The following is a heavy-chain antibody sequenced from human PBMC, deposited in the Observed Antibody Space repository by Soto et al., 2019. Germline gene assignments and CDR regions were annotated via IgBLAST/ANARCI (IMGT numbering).Heavy chain of an antibody. J-gene: IGHJ4*02. D-gene: IGHD3-22*01. V-gene: IGHV1-18*04. CDR1: GYTFTSHG. CDR2: ISAYNGNT. CDR3: ARAPGDYYDSSGYYYAY. Sequence: ASVKVSCKASGYTFTSHGISWVRQAPGQGLEWMGWISAYNGNTNYAQKLQGRVTMTTDTSTSTAYMELRSLRSDDTAVYYCARAPGDYYDSSGYYYAYWGQGTLVTVSS.